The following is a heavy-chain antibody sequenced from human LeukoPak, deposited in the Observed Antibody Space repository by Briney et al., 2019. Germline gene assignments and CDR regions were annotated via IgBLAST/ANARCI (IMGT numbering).Heavy chain of an antibody. D-gene: IGHD4-17*01. CDR2: ISSSGSTI. V-gene: IGHV3-11*01. CDR3: AKDLTTVTTLAFDI. J-gene: IGHJ3*02. Sequence: PGGSLRLSCAASGFTFSDYYMSWIRQAPGKGLEWVPYISSSGSTIYYADSVKGRFTISRDNAKNSLYPQMNSLRAEDTAVYYCAKDLTTVTTLAFDIWGQGTMVTVSS. CDR1: GFTFSDYY.